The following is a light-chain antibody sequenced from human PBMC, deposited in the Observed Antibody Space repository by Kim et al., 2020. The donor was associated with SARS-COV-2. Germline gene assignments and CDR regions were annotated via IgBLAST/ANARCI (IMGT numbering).Light chain of an antibody. Sequence: GQWITISCTGTSSDVGGYNYVSWYQQHPGKAPKLMIYDVSKRPSGVSTRFSGSKSGNTASLTISGLQAEDEGDYYCSSYTRRSTVVFGGGTQLTV. V-gene: IGLV2-14*04. CDR1: SSDVGGYNY. J-gene: IGLJ3*02. CDR2: DVS. CDR3: SSYTRRSTVV.